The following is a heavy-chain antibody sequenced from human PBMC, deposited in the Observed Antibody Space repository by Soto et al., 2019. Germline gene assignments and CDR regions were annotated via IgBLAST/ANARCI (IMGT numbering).Heavy chain of an antibody. V-gene: IGHV4-59*01. J-gene: IGHJ5*02. CDR2: IYYSGST. D-gene: IGHD1-7*01. CDR1: GGSISSYY. Sequence: LSLTCTVSGGSISSYYWSWIRQPPGKGLEWIGYIYYSGSTNYNPSLKSRVTISVDTSKNQFSLKLSSVTAADTAVYYCARDGARITGTNWFDPWGQGTLVTVSS. CDR3: ARDGARITGTNWFDP.